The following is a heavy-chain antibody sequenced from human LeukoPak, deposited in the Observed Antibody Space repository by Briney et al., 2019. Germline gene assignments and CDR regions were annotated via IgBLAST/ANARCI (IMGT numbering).Heavy chain of an antibody. CDR3: AKRGVVIRVILVGFYKEAYYFDS. J-gene: IGHJ4*02. Sequence: GGSLRLSCAVSGVTLSNYGMSWVRKAPGKGLEWVAGMSGSGGGTNYADSVKGRFTVSRDNSKNTLYLQMKSLRAEDTAVYFCAKRGVVIRVILVGFYKEAYYFDSWGQGALVTVSS. CDR2: MSGSGGGT. V-gene: IGHV3-23*01. CDR1: GVTLSNYG. D-gene: IGHD3-22*01.